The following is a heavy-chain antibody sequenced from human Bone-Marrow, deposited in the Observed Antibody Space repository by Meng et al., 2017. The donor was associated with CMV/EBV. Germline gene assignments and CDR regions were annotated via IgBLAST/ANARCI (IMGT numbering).Heavy chain of an antibody. D-gene: IGHD3-16*01. J-gene: IGHJ4*02. CDR2: ISSSGSTI. Sequence: GGSLRLSCAASGFTVSSYWMSWVRQAPGKGLEWVSYISSSGSTIYYADTVKGRFTISRDNAKNSLYLQTNSLRAEDTAVYYCARSLLEEYYFDYWGQGTRVTVSS. CDR3: ARSLLEEYYFDY. CDR1: GFTVSSYW. V-gene: IGHV3-48*04.